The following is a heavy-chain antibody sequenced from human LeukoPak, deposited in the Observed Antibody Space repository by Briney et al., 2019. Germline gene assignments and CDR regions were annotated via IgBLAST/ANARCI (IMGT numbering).Heavy chain of an antibody. J-gene: IGHJ6*03. V-gene: IGHV4-39*07. CDR2: INHSGST. CDR1: GGSVSSSSYY. CDR3: ARTRAAAWSSYYMDV. D-gene: IGHD6-13*01. Sequence: SETLSLTCTVSGGSVSSSSYYWSWIRQPPGKGLEWIGEINHSGSTNYNPSLKSRVTISVDTSKNQFSLKLSSVTAADTAVYYCARTRAAAWSSYYMDVWGKGTKVTVSS.